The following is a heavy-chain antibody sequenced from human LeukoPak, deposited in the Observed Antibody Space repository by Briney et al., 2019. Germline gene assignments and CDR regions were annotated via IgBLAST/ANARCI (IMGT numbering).Heavy chain of an antibody. V-gene: IGHV3-30-3*01. D-gene: IGHD6-13*01. J-gene: IGHJ4*02. CDR3: ARDRQPGYSSSPPPDY. Sequence: GGSLRLSCAASGFTFSSYAMHWVRQAPGKGLEWVAVISYDGSNKYYADSVKGRFTISRDNSKNTLYLQMNSLRAEDTAVYYCARDRQPGYSSSPPPDYWGQGTLVTVSS. CDR1: GFTFSSYA. CDR2: ISYDGSNK.